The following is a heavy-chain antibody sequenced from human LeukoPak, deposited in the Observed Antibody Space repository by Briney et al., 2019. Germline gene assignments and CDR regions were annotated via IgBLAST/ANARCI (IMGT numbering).Heavy chain of an antibody. D-gene: IGHD3-10*01. CDR2: IYYSGST. Sequence: ASETLSLTCTVSGGSISSSSYYWGWIRQPPGKGLEWIGSIYYSGSTYYNPSLKSRVTISVDTSKNQFSLKLSSVTAADTAVYYCARHDTPYYYGSGPHFDYWGQGTLVTVSS. V-gene: IGHV4-39*01. CDR3: ARHDTPYYYGSGPHFDY. CDR1: GGSISSSSYY. J-gene: IGHJ4*02.